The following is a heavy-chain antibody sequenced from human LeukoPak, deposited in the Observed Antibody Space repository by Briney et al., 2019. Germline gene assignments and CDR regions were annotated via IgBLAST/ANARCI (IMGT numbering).Heavy chain of an antibody. CDR1: GGSISSSSYY. D-gene: IGHD3-22*01. V-gene: IGHV4-39*02. Sequence: PSETLSLTCTVSGGSISSSSYYWGWIRQPPGKGLEWIGSIYYSGSTYYNPSLKSRVTISVDTSKNQFSLKLSSVTAADTAVYYCAREPQYYDSSGHDAFDIWGQGTMVTVSS. J-gene: IGHJ3*02. CDR3: AREPQYYDSSGHDAFDI. CDR2: IYYSGST.